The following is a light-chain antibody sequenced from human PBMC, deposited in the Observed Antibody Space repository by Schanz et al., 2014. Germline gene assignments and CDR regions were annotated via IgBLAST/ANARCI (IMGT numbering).Light chain of an antibody. Sequence: EIVLTQSPATLSLSPGERATLSCRASQSVSSYLAWYQQKPGQAPRLLIYDASNRATGIPARFSGSGSGTDFTLTISSLEPEDFAVYYCQQRSNSFTFGPGTKLD. CDR3: QQRSNSFT. J-gene: IGKJ3*01. CDR1: QSVSSY. V-gene: IGKV3-11*01. CDR2: DAS.